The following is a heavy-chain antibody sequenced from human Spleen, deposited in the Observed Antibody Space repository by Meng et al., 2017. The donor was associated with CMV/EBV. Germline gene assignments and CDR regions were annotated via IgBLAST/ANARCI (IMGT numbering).Heavy chain of an antibody. CDR2: INPNSGGT. CDR1: GYTFTGYY. CDR3: ARELEQQLSGMDV. V-gene: IGHV1-2*02. D-gene: IGHD1/OR15-1a*01. Sequence: ASVKVSCKASGYTFTGYYIHWVRQAPGQGLEWVGWINPNSGGTNYALKFQGRVTMTRDTSISTAYMELSRLRSDDTAVYYCARELEQQLSGMDVWGQGTTVTVSS. J-gene: IGHJ6*02.